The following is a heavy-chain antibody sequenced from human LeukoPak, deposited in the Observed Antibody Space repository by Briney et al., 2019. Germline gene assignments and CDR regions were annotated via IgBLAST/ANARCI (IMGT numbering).Heavy chain of an antibody. V-gene: IGHV3-74*01. CDR2: IKSDGKT. CDR1: GFSFSSYW. D-gene: IGHD3-22*01. Sequence: QAGGSLRLSCAASGFSFSSYWVHWVRQAPGKGLVWVSRIKSDGKTNYADSVKGRFTISRDNAKNTVSLQMNSLRAEDTGVYYCARAPSEIGGYYPEYFRHWGQGTLVTVSS. CDR3: ARAPSEIGGYYPEYFRH. J-gene: IGHJ1*01.